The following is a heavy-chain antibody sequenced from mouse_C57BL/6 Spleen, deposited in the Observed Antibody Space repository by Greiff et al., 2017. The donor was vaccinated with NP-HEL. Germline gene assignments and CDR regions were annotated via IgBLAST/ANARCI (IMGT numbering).Heavy chain of an antibody. D-gene: IGHD1-1*01. V-gene: IGHV1-52*01. CDR1: GYTFTSYW. CDR3: ARWGVLAPYAMDY. J-gene: IGHJ4*01. CDR2: IDPSDSET. Sequence: VQLQQPGAELVRPGSSVKLSCKASGYTFTSYWMHWVKQRPIQGLEWIGNIDPSDSETHYNQKFKDKATLTVDKSSSTAYMQLSSLTSEDSAVYYCARWGVLAPYAMDYWGQGTSVTVSS.